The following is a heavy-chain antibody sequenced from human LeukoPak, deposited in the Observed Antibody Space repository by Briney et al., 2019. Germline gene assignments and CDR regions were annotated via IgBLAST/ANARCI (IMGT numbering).Heavy chain of an antibody. CDR2: ISSSGTTI. D-gene: IGHD5-12*01. Sequence: GGSLRLSCAASGFTFSSYEMNWVRRAPGKGLEWISHISSSGTTIYYADSVKGRFTISRDNAKNSLYLQMNSLRAEDTAVYYCARDEDYSGYDFRADAFDIWGQGTMVTVSS. CDR3: ARDEDYSGYDFRADAFDI. V-gene: IGHV3-48*03. CDR1: GFTFSSYE. J-gene: IGHJ3*02.